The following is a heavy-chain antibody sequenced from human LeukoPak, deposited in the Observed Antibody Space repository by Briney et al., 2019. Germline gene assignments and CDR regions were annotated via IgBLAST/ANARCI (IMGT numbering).Heavy chain of an antibody. CDR2: IYYSGST. V-gene: IGHV4-39*07. D-gene: IGHD3-22*01. CDR1: GGSISSNY. CDR3: ARIRGSGLNYYDSSGSIKGYFDY. J-gene: IGHJ4*02. Sequence: SETLSLTCTVSGGSISSNYWSWLRQPPGKGLEWIGSIYYSGSTYYNPSLKSRVTISVDTSKNQFSLKLSSVTAADTAVYYCARIRGSGLNYYDSSGSIKGYFDYWGQGTLVTVSS.